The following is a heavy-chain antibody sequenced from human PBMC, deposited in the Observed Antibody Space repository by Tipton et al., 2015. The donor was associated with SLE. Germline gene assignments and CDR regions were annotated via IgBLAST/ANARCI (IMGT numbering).Heavy chain of an antibody. CDR3: ARAFFYDYWSDFHNEKGPRTYYFDS. D-gene: IGHD3-3*01. Sequence: TLSLTCTVSGGSISSYYWSWIRQPPGKGLEWIGYIYYSGSTNFNPSLKSRVTISVDTSKNQFSLKMVSVTAADTAIYYCARAFFYDYWSDFHNEKGPRTYYFDSWGRGTLVTVSS. CDR1: GGSISSYY. V-gene: IGHV4-59*12. CDR2: IYYSGST. J-gene: IGHJ4*02.